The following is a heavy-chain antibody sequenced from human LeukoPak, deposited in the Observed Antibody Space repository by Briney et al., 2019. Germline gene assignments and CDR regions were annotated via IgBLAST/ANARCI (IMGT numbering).Heavy chain of an antibody. CDR1: GYTFTGYY. J-gene: IGHJ6*02. D-gene: IGHD1-26*01. CDR2: INPNSGGT. V-gene: IGHV1-2*06. Sequence: GASVTVSCKASGYTFTGYYMHWVRQAPGQGLEWMGRINPNSGGTNYAQKFQGRVTMSRDTSISTAYMELSRLRSDDTAVYYCARYRLKISGSILERVGYAYGMDVWGQGTTVTVSS. CDR3: ARYRLKISGSILERVGYAYGMDV.